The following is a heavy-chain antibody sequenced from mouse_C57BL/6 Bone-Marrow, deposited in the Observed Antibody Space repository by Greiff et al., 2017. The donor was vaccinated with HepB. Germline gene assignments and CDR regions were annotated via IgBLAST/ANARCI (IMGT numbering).Heavy chain of an antibody. CDR2: IYPGSGST. J-gene: IGHJ1*03. Sequence: QVHVKQPGAELVKPGASVKMSCKASGYTFTSYWITWVKQRPGQGLEWIGDIYPGSGSTNYNEKFKSKATLTVDTSSSTAYMQLSSLTSEDSAVYYCAIFYYYGSSPYWYFDVWGTGTTVTVSS. CDR3: AIFYYYGSSPYWYFDV. CDR1: GYTFTSYW. D-gene: IGHD1-1*01. V-gene: IGHV1-55*01.